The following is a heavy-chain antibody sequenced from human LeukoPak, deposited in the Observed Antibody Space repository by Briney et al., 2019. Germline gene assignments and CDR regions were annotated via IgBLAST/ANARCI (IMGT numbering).Heavy chain of an antibody. CDR1: GFTFRSYI. Sequence: PGGSLRLSCSASGFTFRSYIMHWARQAPGKGLEYVSAISPNGVSTYYADSVKGRFTISRDNSKNTLYLQMTSLRAEDTAVYYCVKDRSGGYSFDYWGQGTLVTVSS. J-gene: IGHJ4*02. V-gene: IGHV3-64D*09. CDR3: VKDRSGGYSFDY. D-gene: IGHD1-26*01. CDR2: ISPNGVST.